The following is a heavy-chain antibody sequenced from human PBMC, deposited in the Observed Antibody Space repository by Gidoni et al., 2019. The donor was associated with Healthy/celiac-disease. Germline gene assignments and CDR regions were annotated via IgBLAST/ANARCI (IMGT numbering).Heavy chain of an antibody. V-gene: IGHV1-46*01. CDR1: GYTFTSYY. CDR2: INPSGGST. CDR3: ARVGGVGSYLDRLPPYYFDY. Sequence: QVQLVQSGAAVKKPGASVKVSCKASGYTFTSYYMHWVRQAPGQGLEWMGIINPSGGSTSYAQKFQGRVTMTRDTSTSTVYMELSSLRSEDTAVYYCARVGGVGSYLDRLPPYYFDYWGQGTLVTVSS. J-gene: IGHJ4*02. D-gene: IGHD1-26*01.